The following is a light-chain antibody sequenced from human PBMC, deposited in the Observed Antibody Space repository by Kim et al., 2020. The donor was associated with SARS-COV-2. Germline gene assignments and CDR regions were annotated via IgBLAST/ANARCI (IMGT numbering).Light chain of an antibody. CDR3: SSYTTTWTYV. CDR2: DVT. J-gene: IGLJ1*01. V-gene: IGLV2-18*02. CDR1: SNDIGSTNR. Sequence: QSALTQPPSVSGSPGQSVTVSCTGTSNDIGSTNRVSWYQQPPGTAPKLIIYDVTNRPSGVPDSFSGSKSANTASLTISGLQAEDEADYFCSSYTTTWTYVFGTGTKVTVL.